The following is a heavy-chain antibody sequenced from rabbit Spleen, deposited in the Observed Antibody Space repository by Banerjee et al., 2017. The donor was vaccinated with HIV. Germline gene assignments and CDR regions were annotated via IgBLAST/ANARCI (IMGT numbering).Heavy chain of an antibody. D-gene: IGHD4-1*01. V-gene: IGHV1S40*01. CDR1: GFSFSFFYY. CDR3: AREGGGWGRLNL. Sequence: QSLEESGGDLVKPGASLTLTCTASGFSFSFFYYMCWVRQAPGKGLEWIACIYGGSSGSTYYASWAKGRFTISKTSSTTVTLQMTSLTAADTARYFCAREGGGWGRLNLWGQGTLVTVS. J-gene: IGHJ4*01. CDR2: IYGGSSGST.